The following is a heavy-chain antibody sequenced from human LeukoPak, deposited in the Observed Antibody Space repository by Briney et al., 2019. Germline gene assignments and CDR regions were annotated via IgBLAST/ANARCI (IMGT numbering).Heavy chain of an antibody. Sequence: SETLSLTCTVSGASVRSHYWSWIRQPPGKGLEWIGYVSYSGGTNYNPSLKSRVTISLDTSNDQFSLRLNSVTTADTAVYYCARLSTYYDFWSPLDYWGQGTLVTVSS. CDR3: ARLSTYYDFWSPLDY. D-gene: IGHD3-3*01. CDR2: VSYSGGT. J-gene: IGHJ4*02. CDR1: GASVRSHY. V-gene: IGHV4-59*02.